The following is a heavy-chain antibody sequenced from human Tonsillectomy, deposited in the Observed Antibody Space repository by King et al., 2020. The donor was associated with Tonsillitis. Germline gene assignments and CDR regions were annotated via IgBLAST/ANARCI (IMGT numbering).Heavy chain of an antibody. CDR1: GFTFSNYG. Sequence: VQLVESGGGVVQPGGSLRLSCAASGFTFSNYGIHWVRQAPGKGLEWVAFIRYDGSNKYYADSVKGRFTISRDNSKNTLYLQMNSLRAEDTAVYYCSKEAYESSGYDYYFQHWGQGTLVTVSS. D-gene: IGHD3-22*01. J-gene: IGHJ1*01. V-gene: IGHV3-30*02. CDR3: SKEAYESSGYDYYFQH. CDR2: IRYDGSNK.